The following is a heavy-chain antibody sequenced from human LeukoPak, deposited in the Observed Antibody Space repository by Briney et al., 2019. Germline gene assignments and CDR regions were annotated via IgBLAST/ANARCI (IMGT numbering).Heavy chain of an antibody. CDR3: ASRGYTYGHFDY. J-gene: IGHJ4*02. D-gene: IGHD5-18*01. CDR2: IYYSGST. V-gene: IGHV4-30-4*01. CDR1: GXSLSSGDYY. Sequence: SQTLSLTCTVSGXSLSSGDYYWSWIRQPPGKALEWIGYIYYSGSTYYDPSLKSRVTISIDTSKNQFSLKLSSVTAADTAMYYCASRGYTYGHFDYWGPGTLVTVSS.